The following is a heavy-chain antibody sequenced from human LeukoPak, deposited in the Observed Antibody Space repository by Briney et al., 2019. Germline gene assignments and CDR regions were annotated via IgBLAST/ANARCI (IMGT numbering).Heavy chain of an antibody. CDR1: GVSFSGYY. Sequence: SETLSLTCAVYGVSFSGYYWSWIRQPPGKGLEWIGEINHSGSTNYNPSLKSRVTISVDTSKNQFSLKLSSVTAADTAVYYCAISLLRSGYYWGQGTLVTVSS. CDR2: INHSGST. J-gene: IGHJ4*02. D-gene: IGHD3-3*01. CDR3: AISLLRSGYY. V-gene: IGHV4-34*01.